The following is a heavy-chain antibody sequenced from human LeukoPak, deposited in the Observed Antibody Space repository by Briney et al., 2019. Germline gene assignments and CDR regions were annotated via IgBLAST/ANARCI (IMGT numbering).Heavy chain of an antibody. J-gene: IGHJ6*02. Sequence: PSGTLSLTCTVSGGSISSYYWSWIRQPAGKGLEWIGRIYTSGSTNYNPSLKSRVTMSVDTSKNQFSLKLSSVTAADTAVYYCAREAPYCSSTSCYVAYYYYGVDVWGQGTTVTVSS. D-gene: IGHD2-2*01. V-gene: IGHV4-4*07. CDR1: GGSISSYY. CDR2: IYTSGST. CDR3: AREAPYCSSTSCYVAYYYYGVDV.